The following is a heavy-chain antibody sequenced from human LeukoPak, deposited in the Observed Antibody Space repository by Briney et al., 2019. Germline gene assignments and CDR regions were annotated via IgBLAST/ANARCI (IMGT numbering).Heavy chain of an antibody. D-gene: IGHD2-15*01. Sequence: GGSLRLSCAASGFTFSSYAMGWVRQAPGKGLEWVSAIGGSGGRTYYADSVKGRFTISRDKSKNTLYLQMNSLRAEDTAVYYCAKKKGNCSGGSCYPYLGYFDYWGQGTLVTVSS. CDR2: IGGSGGRT. V-gene: IGHV3-23*01. J-gene: IGHJ4*02. CDR1: GFTFSSYA. CDR3: AKKKGNCSGGSCYPYLGYFDY.